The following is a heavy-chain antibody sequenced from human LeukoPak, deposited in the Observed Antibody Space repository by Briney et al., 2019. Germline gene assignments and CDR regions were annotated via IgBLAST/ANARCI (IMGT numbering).Heavy chain of an antibody. V-gene: IGHV1-2*02. CDR1: GYTFTGYY. CDR3: ARDGDYDILTGFDY. J-gene: IGHJ4*02. CDR2: INPNSGGT. D-gene: IGHD3-9*01. Sequence: ASVKVSCKASGYTFTGYYMHWVRQAPGQGLEWMGWINPNSGGTSYAQKFQGRVTMTRDTSISTAYMELSRLRSDDTAVYYCARDGDYDILTGFDYWGQGTLVTVSS.